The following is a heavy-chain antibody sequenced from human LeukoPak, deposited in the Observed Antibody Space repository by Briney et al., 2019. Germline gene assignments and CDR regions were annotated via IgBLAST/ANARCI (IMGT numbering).Heavy chain of an antibody. CDR3: ARATVAGNERYYYYYYGMDV. CDR1: GYTFTSYD. V-gene: IGHV1-69*13. J-gene: IGHJ6*02. CDR2: IIPIFGTA. D-gene: IGHD6-19*01. Sequence: SVKVSCKASGYTFTSYDINWVRQAPGQGLEWMGGIIPIFGTANYAQKFQGRATITADESTSTAYMELSSLRSEDTAVYYCARATVAGNERYYYYYYGMDVWGQGTTVTVSS.